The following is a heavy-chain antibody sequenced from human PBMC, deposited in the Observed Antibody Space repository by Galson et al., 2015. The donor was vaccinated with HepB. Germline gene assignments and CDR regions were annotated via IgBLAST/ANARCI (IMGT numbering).Heavy chain of an antibody. CDR1: GYTFTSYG. J-gene: IGHJ4*02. D-gene: IGHD5-18*01. Sequence: SVKVSCKASGYTFTSYGISWVRQAPGQGLEWMGWISAYNGNTNYAQKLQGRVTMTTDTSTSTAYMELRSLRSDDTAVYYCARGGGQSSYTAMVTSEFWPFDYWGQGTLVTVSS. CDR2: ISAYNGNT. V-gene: IGHV1-18*01. CDR3: ARGGGQSSYTAMVTSEFWPFDY.